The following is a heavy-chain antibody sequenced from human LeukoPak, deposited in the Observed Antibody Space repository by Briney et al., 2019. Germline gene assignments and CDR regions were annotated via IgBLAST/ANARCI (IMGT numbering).Heavy chain of an antibody. V-gene: IGHV3-23*01. CDR3: AKESSPGPPKELRDILTGYSPSPFDY. CDR2: ISGSGGST. D-gene: IGHD3-9*01. J-gene: IGHJ4*02. CDR1: GFTFSSYA. Sequence: GGSLRLSCAASGFTFSSYAMSGVRQAPGKGLEWVSAISGSGGSTYYADSVKGRFTISRDNSKNTLYLQMNSLRAEDTAVYYCAKESSPGPPKELRDILTGYSPSPFDYWGQGTLVTVSS.